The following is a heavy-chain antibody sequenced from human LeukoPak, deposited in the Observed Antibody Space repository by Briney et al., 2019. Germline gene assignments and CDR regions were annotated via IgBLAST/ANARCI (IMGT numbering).Heavy chain of an antibody. D-gene: IGHD2-2*02. Sequence: ASVKVSCKASGGTFSSYAISWVRQAPGQGLEWMGGIIPIFGTANYAQKFQGRVTITADESTSTAYMELSSLRSEDTAVYYCAADRLYCSSTSCYMAVDYWGQGTLVTVSS. CDR2: IIPIFGTA. J-gene: IGHJ4*02. CDR3: AADRLYCSSTSCYMAVDY. V-gene: IGHV1-69*13. CDR1: GGTFSSYA.